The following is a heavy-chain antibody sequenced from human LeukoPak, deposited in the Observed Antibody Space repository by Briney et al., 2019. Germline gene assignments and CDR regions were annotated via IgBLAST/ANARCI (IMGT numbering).Heavy chain of an antibody. CDR2: IKHSGST. CDR3: ARDLGYYDILTGPKNNWFDP. V-gene: IGHV4-34*01. Sequence: SETLYLTCAVYGGSFSGYYWSWIRQPPGKGLEWIGEIKHSGSTNYNPSLKSRVTISVDTSKNQFSLKLSSVTAADTAVYYCARDLGYYDILTGPKNNWFDPWGQGTLVTVSS. CDR1: GGSFSGYY. J-gene: IGHJ5*02. D-gene: IGHD3-9*01.